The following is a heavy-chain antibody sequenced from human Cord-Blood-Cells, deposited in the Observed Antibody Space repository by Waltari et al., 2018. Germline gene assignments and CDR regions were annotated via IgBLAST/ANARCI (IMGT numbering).Heavy chain of an antibody. Sequence: QVQLVESGGGVVQPGRSLRLSCAASGFTFRSYAIHWVRQAPGKGLEWVAVISYDGSNKYYADSVKGRFTISRDNSKNTLYLQMNSLRAEDTAVYYCATDMTGELLPLDYWGQGTLVTVSS. CDR2: ISYDGSNK. V-gene: IGHV3-30*04. J-gene: IGHJ4*02. D-gene: IGHD1-7*01. CDR1: GFTFRSYA. CDR3: ATDMTGELLPLDY.